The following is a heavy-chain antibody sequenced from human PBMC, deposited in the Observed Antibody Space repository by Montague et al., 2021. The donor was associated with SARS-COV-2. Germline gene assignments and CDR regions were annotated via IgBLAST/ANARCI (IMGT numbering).Heavy chain of an antibody. J-gene: IGHJ4*02. CDR1: GGSFSVYY. CDR3: VVVVPAMRPRSDY. D-gene: IGHD2-21*02. CDR2: INHSGST. V-gene: IGHV4-34*01. Sequence: ETLSLTCAVYGGSFSVYYWSWIRQPPGKGLEWIGEINHSGSTNYNPSLKSRVTISSDTSKYQFSLKLNSVTAADTAVYFCVVVVPAMRPRSDYWGQGTLVTVSS.